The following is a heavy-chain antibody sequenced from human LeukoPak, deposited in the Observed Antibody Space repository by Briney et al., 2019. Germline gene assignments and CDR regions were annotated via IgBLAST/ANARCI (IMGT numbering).Heavy chain of an antibody. D-gene: IGHD2-2*01. V-gene: IGHV3-9*01. CDR3: AKDMPPSCSSTSCYAFDY. Sequence: PGGSLRLSCAASGFTFDDYAMHWVRQAPGKGLEWVSGISWNSGSIGYADAVKGRFTISRDNAKNSLYLQMNSLRAEDTALYYCAKDMPPSCSSTSCYAFDYWGQGTLVTVSS. J-gene: IGHJ4*02. CDR2: ISWNSGSI. CDR1: GFTFDDYA.